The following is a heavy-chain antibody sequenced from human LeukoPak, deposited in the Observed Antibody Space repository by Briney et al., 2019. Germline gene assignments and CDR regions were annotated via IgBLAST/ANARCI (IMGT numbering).Heavy chain of an antibody. CDR3: TRGSDSIFGVARDGFDY. CDR2: IRSKPYGGTT. V-gene: IGHV3-49*03. J-gene: IGHJ4*02. CDR1: GFTFGDYV. Sequence: HPGGSLRLSCTTSGFTFGDYVVSWFRRAPGKGLEWVGFIRSKPYGGTTEYAASVKGRFTISRDDSKSIAYLQMNSLKTEDTAVYYCTRGSDSIFGVARDGFDYWGQGTLVTVSS. D-gene: IGHD3-3*01.